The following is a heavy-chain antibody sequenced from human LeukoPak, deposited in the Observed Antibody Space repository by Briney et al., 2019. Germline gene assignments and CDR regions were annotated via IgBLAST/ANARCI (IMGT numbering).Heavy chain of an antibody. CDR1: GGSISSSNW. V-gene: IGHV4-4*02. Sequence: SGTLSLTCAVSGGSISSSNWWSWVRQPPGKGLEWIGEIWHSGITNFNPSLKSRLTMSVDKSKNQFSLKLSFVTAADTAVYYCARVNYFDSSGYFHEEFWGQGTLVTVSS. CDR3: ARVNYFDSSGYFHEEF. J-gene: IGHJ4*02. CDR2: IWHSGIT. D-gene: IGHD3-22*01.